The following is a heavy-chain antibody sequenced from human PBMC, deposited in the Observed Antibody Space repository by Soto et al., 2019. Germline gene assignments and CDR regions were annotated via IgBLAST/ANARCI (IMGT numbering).Heavy chain of an antibody. Sequence: GGSLRLSCTASGFTFSSYWMSWVRQAPGKGLGWVANIKEDGSGKYYVDSVKGRFSISRDNARNSLYLQMNSLRVEDTAVYYCVRVGRLGGYWRQGALVTVPS. CDR3: VRVGRLGGY. V-gene: IGHV3-7*03. D-gene: IGHD3-16*01. J-gene: IGHJ4*02. CDR1: GFTFSSYW. CDR2: IKEDGSGK.